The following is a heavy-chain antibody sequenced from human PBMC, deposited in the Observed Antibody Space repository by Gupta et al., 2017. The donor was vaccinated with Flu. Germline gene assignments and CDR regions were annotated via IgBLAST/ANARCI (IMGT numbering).Heavy chain of an antibody. CDR1: SSY. D-gene: IGHD4-17*01. CDR2: INPDGSST. J-gene: IGHJ4*02. V-gene: IGHV3-74*03. CDR3: ATVTSGC. Sequence: SSYLQWVRQAPGKGLVWVARINPDGSSTTYAESVKGRFTISRDNAKNTLYLQMNSLGDDDTAVYYCATVTSGCWGQGTLVTVSS.